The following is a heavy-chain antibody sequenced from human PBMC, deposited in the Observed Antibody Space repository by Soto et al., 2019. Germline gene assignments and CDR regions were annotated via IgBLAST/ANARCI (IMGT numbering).Heavy chain of an antibody. V-gene: IGHV3-49*03. Sequence: GGSLRLSCTASGFTFGDYAMSWFRQAPGKGLEWVGFIRSKAYGGTTEYAASVKGRFTISRDDSKSIAYLQMNSLKTEDTAVYYCTRDDYGGNFPRQHWGQGTLVTVSS. J-gene: IGHJ1*01. CDR3: TRDDYGGNFPRQH. D-gene: IGHD4-17*01. CDR1: GFTFGDYA. CDR2: IRSKAYGGTT.